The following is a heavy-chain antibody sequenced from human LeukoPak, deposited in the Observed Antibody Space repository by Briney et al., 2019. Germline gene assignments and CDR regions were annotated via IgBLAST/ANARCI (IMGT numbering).Heavy chain of an antibody. CDR3: ARGKSGSYGLEDY. D-gene: IGHD1-26*01. Sequence: GGSLRLSCAASGFTFSSYGMHWVRQAPGKGLEWVAFIRYDGSNKYYADSVKGRFTISRDNAKNTLYLQMNSLRAEDTAVYYCARGKSGSYGLEDYLGHGTLVTVSS. V-gene: IGHV3-30*02. J-gene: IGHJ4*01. CDR1: GFTFSSYG. CDR2: IRYDGSNK.